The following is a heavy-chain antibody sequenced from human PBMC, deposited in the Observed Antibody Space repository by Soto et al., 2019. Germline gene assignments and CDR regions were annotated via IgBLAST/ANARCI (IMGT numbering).Heavy chain of an antibody. V-gene: IGHV4-30-2*01. Sequence: PSETLSLTCTVSGGSISSGAYSWSWIRQPPGKGLEWIAYMYHTGSTHYSPSLKSRVTVSVDRSKNQLSLRLSSVTAADTAVFYCARGPYDSSGFYSGFDIWGQGTVVTVPS. CDR1: GGSISSGAYS. CDR2: MYHTGST. CDR3: ARGPYDSSGFYSGFDI. D-gene: IGHD3-22*01. J-gene: IGHJ3*02.